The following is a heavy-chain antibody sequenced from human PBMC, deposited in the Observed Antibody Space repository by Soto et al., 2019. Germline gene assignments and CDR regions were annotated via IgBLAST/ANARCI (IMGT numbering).Heavy chain of an antibody. J-gene: IGHJ5*02. CDR1: GYTFTSYS. V-gene: IGHV1-3*01. Sequence: ASVKVSCKGSGYTFTSYSMHWVRQAPGQRLEWMGWINGDNANTKYSQKFQARVTITRDTSASTAYMELTSLSSEDTAVYYCARGGNDYSNYGWFDPWGQGTLVTV. CDR2: INGDNANT. CDR3: ARGGNDYSNYGWFDP. D-gene: IGHD4-4*01.